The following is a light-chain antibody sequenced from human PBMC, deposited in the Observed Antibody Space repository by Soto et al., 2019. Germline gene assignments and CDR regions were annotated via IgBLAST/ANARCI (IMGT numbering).Light chain of an antibody. CDR3: CSYAGSTYYV. CDR2: EVS. J-gene: IGLJ1*01. Sequence: QSVLTQPASVSGSPGQSITISCTGTSSDVGSYNLVSWYQQHPGKAPKLMIYEVSKRPSGVSNRFSGSKSGNTASLTISGLQAEDEADYYCCSYAGSTYYVFGTGTKLTAL. V-gene: IGLV2-23*02. CDR1: SSDVGSYNL.